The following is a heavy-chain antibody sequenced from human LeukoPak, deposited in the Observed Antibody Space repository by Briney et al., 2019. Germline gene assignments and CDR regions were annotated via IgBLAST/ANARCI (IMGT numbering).Heavy chain of an antibody. CDR1: GSTFDDYA. D-gene: IGHD3-3*01. CDR3: AKALTYYDFWNGFDP. V-gene: IGHV3-43D*04. Sequence: PGGSLRLSCAASGSTFDDYAMHWVRQAPGKGLEWVSLISWDGGSTYYADSVKGRFTISRDNSKNSLYLQMNSLRAEDTALYYCAKALTYYDFWNGFDPWGQGTLVTVSS. CDR2: ISWDGGST. J-gene: IGHJ5*02.